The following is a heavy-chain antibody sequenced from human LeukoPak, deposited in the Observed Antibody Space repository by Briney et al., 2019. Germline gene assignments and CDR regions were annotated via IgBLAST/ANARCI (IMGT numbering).Heavy chain of an antibody. CDR1: GGSISSYY. CDR2: ISTSGST. CDR3: ARVRYSDSSVLTRKRSYYFDY. J-gene: IGHJ4*02. Sequence: SETLSLTCTVSGGSISSYYWSWIRQPAGKGLESIGHISTSGSTNYNPSLKSQVTMSVDTSKNQFSLKLSSVTAADTAVYYCARVRYSDSSVLTRKRSYYFDYWGQGTLVTVSS. V-gene: IGHV4-4*07. D-gene: IGHD3-22*01.